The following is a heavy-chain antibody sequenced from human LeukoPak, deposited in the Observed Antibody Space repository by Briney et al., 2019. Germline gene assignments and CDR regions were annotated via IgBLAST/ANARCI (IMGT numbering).Heavy chain of an antibody. CDR2: INPSGDFT. D-gene: IGHD2-21*01. J-gene: IGHJ4*02. CDR3: TMFSGDQKTPF. CDR1: GYTYSNHY. V-gene: IGHV1-46*04. Sequence: ASVKVSCKGSGYTYSNHYLHWVRQAPGQGLEWMGAINPSGDFTTYAQRLQGRVTVTRDTSTSTAYMELSSLRSEDTAMYYCTMFSGDQKTPFWGQGTLVTVSS.